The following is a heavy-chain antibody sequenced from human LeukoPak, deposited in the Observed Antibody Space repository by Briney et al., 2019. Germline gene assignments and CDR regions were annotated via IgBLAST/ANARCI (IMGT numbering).Heavy chain of an antibody. J-gene: IGHJ4*02. D-gene: IGHD4-17*01. CDR1: GFTFSSYS. V-gene: IGHV3-21*01. CDR3: ARDARTTVKGAFDY. Sequence: RPGGSLRLSCAASGFTFSSYSMNWVRQAPGKGLEWVSSISSSSSYIYYADSVKGRFTISRDNAKNSLYLQMNSLRAEDTAVYYCARDARTTVKGAFDYWGQGTLVTVSS. CDR2: ISSSSSYI.